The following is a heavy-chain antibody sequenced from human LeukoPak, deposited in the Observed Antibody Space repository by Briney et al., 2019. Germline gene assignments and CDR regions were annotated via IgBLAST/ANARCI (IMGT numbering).Heavy chain of an antibody. Sequence: SETLSLTCTVSGYSISSGYYWGWIRQPPGKGLEWIGEIYHSGSTNYNPSLKSRVTISVDKSKNQFSLKLSSVTAADTAVYYCARFGGWYGVDYWGQGTLVTVSP. CDR2: IYHSGST. J-gene: IGHJ4*02. D-gene: IGHD6-19*01. V-gene: IGHV4-38-2*02. CDR3: ARFGGWYGVDY. CDR1: GYSISSGYY.